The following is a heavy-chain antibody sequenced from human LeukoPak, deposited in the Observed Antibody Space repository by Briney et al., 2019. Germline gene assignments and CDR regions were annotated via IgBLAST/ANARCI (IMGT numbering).Heavy chain of an antibody. CDR3: AKSGGNVQVTPLDY. CDR1: GYTFSSYA. CDR2: ISGSGGST. D-gene: IGHD4-23*01. V-gene: IGHV3-23*01. J-gene: IGHJ4*02. Sequence: GGSLRLSCAASGYTFSSYAMSWVRQAPGKGLEWVSAISGSGGSTYYADSVKGRFTISRDNSKNTLYLQMNSLRDEDTAVYYCAKSGGNVQVTPLDYWGQGTLVTVSS.